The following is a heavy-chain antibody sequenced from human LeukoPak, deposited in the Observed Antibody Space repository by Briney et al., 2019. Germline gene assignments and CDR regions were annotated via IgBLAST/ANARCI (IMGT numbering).Heavy chain of an antibody. CDR2: ISYDGSNK. D-gene: IGHD6-25*01. V-gene: IGHV3-30*04. CDR3: AREERAATAYYFDY. Sequence: GGSLRLSCAASGFTFSSYAMHWVRQAPGKGLEWVAVISYDGSNKYYADSVKGRFTISRDNSKNTLYLQMNSLRAEDTAVYYCAREERAATAYYFDYWGQGTLVTVSS. CDR1: GFTFSSYA. J-gene: IGHJ4*02.